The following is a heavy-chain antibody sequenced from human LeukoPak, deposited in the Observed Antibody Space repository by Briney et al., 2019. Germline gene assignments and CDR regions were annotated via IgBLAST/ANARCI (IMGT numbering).Heavy chain of an antibody. CDR2: ISSSSSTI. D-gene: IGHD3-22*01. V-gene: IGHV3-48*04. J-gene: IGHJ4*02. Sequence: GGSLRLSCAASGFTFSSYSMNWVRQAPGKGLEWVSYISSSSSTIYYADSVKGRFTISRDNAKNSLYLQMNSLRAEDTAEYYCAREYGTKYYYDSSGIFDYWGQGTLVTVSS. CDR1: GFTFSSYS. CDR3: AREYGTKYYYDSSGIFDY.